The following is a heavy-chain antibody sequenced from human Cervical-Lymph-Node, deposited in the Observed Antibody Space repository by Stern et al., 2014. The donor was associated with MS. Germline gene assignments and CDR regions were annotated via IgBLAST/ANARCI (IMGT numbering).Heavy chain of an antibody. D-gene: IGHD4-17*01. CDR1: GDTFATYP. V-gene: IGHV1-46*03. Sequence: QVQLVQSGAEVKKPGASVKVSCKASGDTFATYPIHWLRQAPGQGPVWMGIVTPTDGRTTYAQTFQGRVTMTRDTSTRTVYMELSSLRAEDTAMYFCANPLPYANWGQGTRVTVSS. J-gene: IGHJ1*01. CDR3: ANPLPYAN. CDR2: VTPTDGRT.